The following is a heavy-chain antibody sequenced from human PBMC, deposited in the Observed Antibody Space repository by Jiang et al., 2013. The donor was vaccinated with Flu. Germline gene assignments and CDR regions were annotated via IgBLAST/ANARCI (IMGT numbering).Heavy chain of an antibody. V-gene: IGHV5-51*01. J-gene: IGHJ6*02. CDR2: IYPGDSDT. CDR1: GYSFTSYW. Sequence: VQLVESGAEVKKPGESLKISCKGSGYSFTSYWIGWVRQMPGKGLEWMGIIYPGDSDTRYSPSFQGQVTISADKSISTAYLQWSSLKASDTAMYYCARHYCSSTSCYQFYYYYGMDVWGQGTTVTVSS. CDR3: ARHYCSSTSCYQFYYYYGMDV. D-gene: IGHD2-2*01.